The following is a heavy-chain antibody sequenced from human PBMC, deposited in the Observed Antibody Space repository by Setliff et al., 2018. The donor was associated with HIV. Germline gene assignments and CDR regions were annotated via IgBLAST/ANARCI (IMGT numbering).Heavy chain of an antibody. Sequence: GGSLRLSCAASGFNFSSHTMNWIRQAPGKGLEWVSSISSTGTYIYYADSMKGRFTISRENGKNSLYLQMSSLRADDTAVYYCGRDLGYCTAVACYEQYDFWGQGTLVTVSS. CDR2: ISSTGTYI. V-gene: IGHV3-21*01. CDR1: GFNFSSHT. J-gene: IGHJ4*02. CDR3: GRDLGYCTAVACYEQYDF. D-gene: IGHD2-8*02.